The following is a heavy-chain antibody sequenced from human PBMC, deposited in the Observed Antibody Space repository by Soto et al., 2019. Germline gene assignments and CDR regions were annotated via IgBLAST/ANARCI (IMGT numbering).Heavy chain of an antibody. CDR2: ISYDGSNK. J-gene: IGHJ4*02. D-gene: IGHD3-10*01. CDR1: GFTFSSYA. Sequence: GGSLRLSCAASGFTFSSYAMHWVRQAPGKGLEWVAVISYDGSNKYYADSVKGRFTISRDNSKNTLYLQMNGLRAEDTAVYYCARENSMVRGVIVYWGQGTLVTVSS. V-gene: IGHV3-30-3*01. CDR3: ARENSMVRGVIVY.